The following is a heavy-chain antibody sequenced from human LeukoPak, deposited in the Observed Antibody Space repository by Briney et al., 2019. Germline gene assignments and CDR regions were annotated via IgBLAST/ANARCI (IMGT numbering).Heavy chain of an antibody. CDR1: GYTFTSYG. Sequence: ASVKVSCKASGYTFTSYGISWVRQAPGQGLEWMGWISAYNGNTNYAQKLQGGVTMTTDTSTSTAYMELRSLRSDDTAVYYCARPQGYCSSTSCSNLFDYWGQGTLVTVSS. J-gene: IGHJ4*02. CDR2: ISAYNGNT. D-gene: IGHD2-2*01. CDR3: ARPQGYCSSTSCSNLFDY. V-gene: IGHV1-18*04.